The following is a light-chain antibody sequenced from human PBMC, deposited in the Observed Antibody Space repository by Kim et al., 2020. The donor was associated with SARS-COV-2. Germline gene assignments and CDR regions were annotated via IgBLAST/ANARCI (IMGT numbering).Light chain of an antibody. CDR1: QGISSY. Sequence: IRMTQSPSSLYASTGDRVTITCRASQGISSYLAWYQQKPGKAPKLLISAASTLQSGVPSRFSGSGSGTDFTLTISCLQSEDFATYYCQQYYNYPRMFGQGTKVDIK. CDR2: AAS. J-gene: IGKJ1*01. CDR3: QQYYNYPRM. V-gene: IGKV1-8*01.